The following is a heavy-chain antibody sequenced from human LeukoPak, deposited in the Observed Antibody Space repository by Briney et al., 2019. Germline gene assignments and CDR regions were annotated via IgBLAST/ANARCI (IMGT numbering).Heavy chain of an antibody. V-gene: IGHV4-59*01. Sequence: PSETLSLTCTVSGGSISSYYWSWIRQPPGKGLEWIGYIYYSGSTNYNPSLTSRVTISVDTSKNQFSLKLSSVTAADTAVYYCARGDYYDSNFDYWGQGTLVTVSS. J-gene: IGHJ4*02. CDR3: ARGDYYDSNFDY. CDR1: GGSISSYY. D-gene: IGHD3-22*01. CDR2: IYYSGST.